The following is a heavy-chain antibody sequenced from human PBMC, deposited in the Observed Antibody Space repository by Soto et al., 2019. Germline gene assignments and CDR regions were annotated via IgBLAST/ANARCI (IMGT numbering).Heavy chain of an antibody. CDR3: ARGLGGEMNYYYYYGMDV. J-gene: IGHJ6*02. CDR2: ISSSSSYI. Sequence: PGGSLRLSCAASGFTFSSYSMNWVRQAPGKGLEWVSSISSSSSYIYYADSVKGRFTISRDNAKNSLYLQMNSLRAEDTAVYYCARGLGGEMNYYYYYGMDVWGQGTTVTVSS. D-gene: IGHD2-15*01. CDR1: GFTFSSYS. V-gene: IGHV3-21*01.